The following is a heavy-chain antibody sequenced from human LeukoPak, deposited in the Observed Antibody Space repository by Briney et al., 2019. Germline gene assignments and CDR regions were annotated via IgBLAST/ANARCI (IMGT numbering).Heavy chain of an antibody. CDR2: INTNTGNP. V-gene: IGHV7-4-1*01. J-gene: IGHJ4*02. CDR1: GYTFTGYA. Sequence: ASVKVSCKASGYTFTGYAMNWVRQAPGQGLEWMGWINTNTGNPTYAQDFSGRFVFSLGTSVSTAYLQIWSLKAEDTAVYYCARARDCSGGNCYSDYWGQGTLVTVSS. CDR3: ARARDCSGGNCYSDY. D-gene: IGHD2-15*01.